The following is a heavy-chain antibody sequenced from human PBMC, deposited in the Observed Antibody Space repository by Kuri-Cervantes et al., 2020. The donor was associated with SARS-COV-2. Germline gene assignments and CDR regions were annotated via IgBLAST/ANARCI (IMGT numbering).Heavy chain of an antibody. J-gene: IGHJ3*02. CDR2: IDWDDDK. CDR3: AHGRSSIAARGAFDI. D-gene: IGHD6-6*01. CDR1: GFSLITSGMC. Sequence: SGPTLVKPTQTLTLTCTFSGFSLITSGMCVSWIRQPPGKALEWLAHIDWDDDKYYSTSLKTRLTITKDTSKNQVVLTMTNMDPVDTATYYCAHGRSSIAARGAFDIWGQGTMVTVSS. V-gene: IGHV2-70*12.